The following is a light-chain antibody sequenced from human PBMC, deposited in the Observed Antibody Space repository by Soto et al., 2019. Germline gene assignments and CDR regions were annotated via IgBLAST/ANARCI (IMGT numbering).Light chain of an antibody. V-gene: IGKV1-6*01. CDR3: LQDYNHPFT. J-gene: IGKJ2*01. CDR1: QDIRND. Sequence: AIQMTQSPSSLSAAGGDRVTITCRASQDIRNDLGWFQQKPGKAPRLLIYGASSLQSGVPSRFSGSGSGTDFTLTISSLQPEDFATYYCLQDYNHPFTFGQGTKLEIK. CDR2: GAS.